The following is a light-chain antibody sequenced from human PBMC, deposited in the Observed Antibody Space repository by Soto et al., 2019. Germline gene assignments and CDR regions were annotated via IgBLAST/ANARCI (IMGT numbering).Light chain of an antibody. J-gene: IGLJ3*02. CDR2: DVS. CDR3: SSYAGSSWV. CDR1: SSDVCAYNY. Sequence: QSTLTQPPSASGSPGQSVTISCTGTSSDVCAYNYVSWYQQHPGKAPKLMIYDVSKRPSGVPYRSSGSKSGNAASLTVSGLQGEDEADYYCSSYAGSSWVFGGGTKLTVL. V-gene: IGLV2-8*01.